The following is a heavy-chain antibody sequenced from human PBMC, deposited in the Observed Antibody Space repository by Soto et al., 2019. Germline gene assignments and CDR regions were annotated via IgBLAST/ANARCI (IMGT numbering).Heavy chain of an antibody. J-gene: IGHJ6*02. CDR3: TRLGYCSGGSCRGADYYYGMDV. V-gene: IGHV3-73*01. D-gene: IGHD2-15*01. Sequence: GGSLRLSCAASGFTFSGSAMHWVRQASGKGLEWVGRIRSKANSYATAYAASVKGRFTISRDDSKNTAYLQMNSLKTEETAVYYCTRLGYCSGGSCRGADYYYGMDVWGQGTTVTVSS. CDR2: IRSKANSYAT. CDR1: GFTFSGSA.